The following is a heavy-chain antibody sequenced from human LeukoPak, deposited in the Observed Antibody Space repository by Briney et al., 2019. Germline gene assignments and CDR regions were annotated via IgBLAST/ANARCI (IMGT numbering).Heavy chain of an antibody. CDR2: INHSGST. CDR1: GGSFSGYY. Sequence: SETLSLTCAVYGGSFSGYYWSWIRQPPGKGLEWIGEINHSGSTNYNPSLKSRVTISVDTSKNQFSLKLSSVTAADTAVYYCASNYGGNSEDYWGQGTLVTVSS. D-gene: IGHD4-23*01. V-gene: IGHV4-34*01. J-gene: IGHJ4*02. CDR3: ASNYGGNSEDY.